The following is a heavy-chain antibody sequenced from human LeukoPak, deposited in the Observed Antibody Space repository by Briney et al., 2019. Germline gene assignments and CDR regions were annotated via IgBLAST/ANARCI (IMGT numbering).Heavy chain of an antibody. V-gene: IGHV3-11*04. CDR2: IRSSGSTI. Sequence: AGGSLRLSCTASGFTFSDYYMSWIRQAPGKGLEWVSYIRSSGSTIYYADSVKGRFTISRDNAKNSLYLQLNSLRAEDTAVYYCARDPDFSAFDIWGQGTMVTVSS. CDR3: ARDPDFSAFDI. CDR1: GFTFSDYY. J-gene: IGHJ3*02. D-gene: IGHD3/OR15-3a*01.